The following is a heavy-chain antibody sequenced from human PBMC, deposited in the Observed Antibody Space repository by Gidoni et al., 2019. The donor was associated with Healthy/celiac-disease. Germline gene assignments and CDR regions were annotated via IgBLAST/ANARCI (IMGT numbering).Heavy chain of an antibody. CDR3: ARDLNTMVRGILDY. V-gene: IGHV3-33*01. D-gene: IGHD3-10*01. CDR2: IWYDGSNK. Sequence: QVQLVESGGGVVQPGRSLRLSCAASGFPFSSYGMHWVRQAPGKGLEWVAVIWYDGSNKYYADSVKGRFTISRDNSKNTLYLQMNSLRAEDTAVYYCARDLNTMVRGILDYWGQGTLVTVSS. CDR1: GFPFSSYG. J-gene: IGHJ4*02.